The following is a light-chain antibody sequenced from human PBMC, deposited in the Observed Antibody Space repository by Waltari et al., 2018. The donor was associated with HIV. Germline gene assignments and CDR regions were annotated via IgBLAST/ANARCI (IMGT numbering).Light chain of an antibody. CDR3: QQRSNWPLT. Sequence: ELVLTHSPATLSLSPGDRATLSCRASQSVSSYLAWYPQKPGQAPRLLIYDASNRATGIPARFSGSGSGTDFTLTISSLEPEDFAVYYCQQRSNWPLTFVQGTRLEIK. CDR2: DAS. CDR1: QSVSSY. J-gene: IGKJ5*01. V-gene: IGKV3-11*01.